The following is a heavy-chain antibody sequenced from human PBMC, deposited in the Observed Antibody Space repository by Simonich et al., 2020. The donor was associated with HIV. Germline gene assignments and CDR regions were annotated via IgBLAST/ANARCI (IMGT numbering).Heavy chain of an antibody. CDR2: INHSGST. CDR1: GGSFSTYY. D-gene: IGHD2-15*01. J-gene: IGHJ2*01. Sequence: QVQLQQWGAGLLKPSETLSLTCAVYGGSFSTYYWNWIRQSPGKGLECIGEINHSGSTNYNPSLGSRVTISLDTSKNHFSLKLNSVTAADTAVYYCTTSYCSGGTCYWYFDLWGRGTLVTVSS. CDR3: TTSYCSGGTCYWYFDL. V-gene: IGHV4-34*01.